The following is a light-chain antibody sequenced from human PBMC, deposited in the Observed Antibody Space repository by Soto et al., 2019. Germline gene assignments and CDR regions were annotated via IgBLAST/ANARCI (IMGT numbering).Light chain of an antibody. CDR2: DAS. Sequence: AIQLTQSPSSLSASVGDRVTITCRASQGISSALAWYQQTPGKPPKLLIYDASSLEIGVPSRFSGSRSVTDFTLTISSLQPEDFATYYCQQFNNYPFTFGPGTKVDIK. CDR3: QQFNNYPFT. J-gene: IGKJ3*01. V-gene: IGKV1D-13*01. CDR1: QGISSA.